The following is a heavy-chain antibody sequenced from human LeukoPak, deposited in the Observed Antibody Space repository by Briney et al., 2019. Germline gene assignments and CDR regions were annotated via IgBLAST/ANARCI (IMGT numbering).Heavy chain of an antibody. CDR3: AITYYDILTGYYGPAFDY. CDR1: GFTFSSYG. Sequence: QPGRSLRLSCAASGFTFSSYGMHWVRQAPGKGLEWVAVIWYDGSNKYYADSVKGRFTISRDNSKNTLYLQMNSLRAEDTAVYYCAITYYDILTGYYGPAFDYWGQGTLVTVSS. CDR2: IWYDGSNK. V-gene: IGHV3-33*01. J-gene: IGHJ4*02. D-gene: IGHD3-9*01.